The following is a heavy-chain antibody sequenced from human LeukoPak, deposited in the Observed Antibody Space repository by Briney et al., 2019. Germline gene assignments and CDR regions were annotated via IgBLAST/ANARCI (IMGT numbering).Heavy chain of an antibody. CDR1: GASISSVNYY. V-gene: IGHV4-61*02. J-gene: IGHJ4*02. Sequence: SHTLSLPCTVSGASISSVNYYWSWIRQPAGKGLEWIGRIYTSGSTTYNPTLQSRVTISADTSRNRVSLRLYSVAAADSAMYYCARESDLSNYDRTDYWGQGTLVTVSS. CDR3: ARESDLSNYDRTDY. CDR2: IYTSGST. D-gene: IGHD4/OR15-4a*01.